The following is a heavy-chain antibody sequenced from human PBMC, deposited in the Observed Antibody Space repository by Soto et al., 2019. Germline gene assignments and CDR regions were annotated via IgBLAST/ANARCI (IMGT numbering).Heavy chain of an antibody. CDR2: ISSSGVST. CDR1: GFTFNSYA. J-gene: IGHJ4*02. D-gene: IGHD2-8*02. Sequence: EVQQLESGGGLVQPGGSLRLSCAASGFTFNSYAMSWIRQAPGKGLEWVSGISSSGVSTFYADSVKGRFTISRDNSKNTLYLQMNSLRAEDTAVYYCARGGLSVLYIDYWGQGTLVTVSP. V-gene: IGHV3-23*01. CDR3: ARGGLSVLYIDY.